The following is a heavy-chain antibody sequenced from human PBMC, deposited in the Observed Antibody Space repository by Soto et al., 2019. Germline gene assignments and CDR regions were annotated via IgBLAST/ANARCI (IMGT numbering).Heavy chain of an antibody. D-gene: IGHD4-17*01. CDR3: ARGSILSYGDLYYFDY. CDR1: GFTFSDYY. CDR2: ISSSGSTI. V-gene: IGHV3-11*01. Sequence: GGSLRLSCAASGFTFSDYYMSWIRQAPGKGLEWVSYISSSGSTIYYADSVKGRFTISRDNAKNSLYLQMNSLRAEDTAVYYCARGSILSYGDLYYFDYWGQGTLVTVSS. J-gene: IGHJ4*02.